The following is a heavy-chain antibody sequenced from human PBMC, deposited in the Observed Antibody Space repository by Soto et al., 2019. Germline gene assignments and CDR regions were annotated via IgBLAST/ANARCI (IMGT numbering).Heavy chain of an antibody. V-gene: IGHV4-31*03. CDR2: IYYSGST. CDR3: ASDLVGASDSYGLDV. D-gene: IGHD1-26*01. Sequence: SGTLSLTCTVSGGSISSGGYYWSWIRQHPGKGLEWIGYIYYSGSTYYNPSLKSRVTISVDTSKNQFSLKLSSVTAADTAVYYCASDLVGASDSYGLDVWGQATPVTVSS. CDR1: GGSISSGGYY. J-gene: IGHJ6*02.